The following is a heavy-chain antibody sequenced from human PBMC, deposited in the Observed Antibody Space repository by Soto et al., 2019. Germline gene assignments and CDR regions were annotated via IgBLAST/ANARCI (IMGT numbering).Heavy chain of an antibody. Sequence: QVQVVQSGAEVKKPESSVKVSCKPSGGTFNTYTVNWVRLAPGHGLEWMGRFIPILDMANYAQKFQDRVTITAARSTFTAYMELNSLTSDDTAVYYCAITYCRDNSCPRDFDLWGPGTRVTVSS. CDR2: FIPILDMA. CDR1: GGTFNTYT. D-gene: IGHD2-21*01. J-gene: IGHJ4*02. V-gene: IGHV1-69*02. CDR3: AITYCRDNSCPRDFDL.